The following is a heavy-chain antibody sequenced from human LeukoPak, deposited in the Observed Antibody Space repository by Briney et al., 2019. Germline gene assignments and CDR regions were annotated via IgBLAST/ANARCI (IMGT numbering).Heavy chain of an antibody. CDR2: INHSGST. V-gene: IGHV4-34*01. D-gene: IGHD1-26*01. CDR3: AGELLQYFDY. Sequence: SETLSLTCAVYGGSFSGYYWSWIRQPPGKGPEWIGEINHSGSTNYNPSLKSRVTISVDTSKNQFSLKLSSVTAADTAVYYCAGELLQYFDYWGQGTLVTVSS. CDR1: GGSFSGYY. J-gene: IGHJ4*02.